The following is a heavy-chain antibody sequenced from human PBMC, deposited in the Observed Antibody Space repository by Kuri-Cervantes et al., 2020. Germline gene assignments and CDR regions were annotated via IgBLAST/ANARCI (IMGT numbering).Heavy chain of an antibody. J-gene: IGHJ6*02. CDR1: GFTFSSYW. V-gene: IGHV3-7*01. CDR2: IRQDSSEI. CDR3: ARDRDYGDYHYYYGMDV. D-gene: IGHD4-17*01. Sequence: GGSLRLSCAASGFTFSSYWMTWVRQAPGKGLESVANIRQDSSEIFYADSVRGRFTISRDNAKNSLYLQMNSLRAEDTAVYYCARDRDYGDYHYYYGMDVWGQGTTVTVSS.